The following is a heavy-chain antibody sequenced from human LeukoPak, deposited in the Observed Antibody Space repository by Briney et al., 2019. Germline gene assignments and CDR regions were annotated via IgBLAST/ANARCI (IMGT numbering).Heavy chain of an antibody. D-gene: IGHD1-7*01. CDR3: ARISGTLCFDL. V-gene: IGHV3-66*01. Sequence: GGSLRLSCAASGFSVSYNYMSWVRQAPARGLEWVSVTYAGGDTYYADSVKGRFTISRDNSKNTVYLQMHSLRADDTAVYYCARISGTLCFDLWGLGTLVTVSS. CDR2: TYAGGDT. CDR1: GFSVSYNY. J-gene: IGHJ4*02.